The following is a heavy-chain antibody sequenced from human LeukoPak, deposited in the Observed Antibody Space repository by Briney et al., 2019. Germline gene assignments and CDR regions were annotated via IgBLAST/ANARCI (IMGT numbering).Heavy chain of an antibody. CDR3: ARGPPEYCSGGSCYSGRNWIDP. J-gene: IGHJ5*02. V-gene: IGHV1-2*02. CDR2: INPKSGGA. Sequence: ASVKVSCKASGYTFTSYDINWVRQAPGQGLEWMGWINPKSGGADYAQKFQGRVTMTRDTSISTVYMALNRLRSDDTAVYYCARGPPEYCSGGSCYSGRNWIDPWGQGTLVTVSS. D-gene: IGHD2-15*01. CDR1: GYTFTSYD.